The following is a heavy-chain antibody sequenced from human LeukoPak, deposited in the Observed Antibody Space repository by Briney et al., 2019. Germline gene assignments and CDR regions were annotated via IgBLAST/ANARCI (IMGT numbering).Heavy chain of an antibody. Sequence: GGSLRLSCAASGFTVSSNYMNWVRQAPGKGLEWVSVIYSGGSTYYADSVKGRFTISRDNSKNTLYLQMNSLRAEDTAVYYCAKDRRIQLWLGFDYWGQRTLVTVSS. CDR2: IYSGGST. CDR3: AKDRRIQLWLGFDY. V-gene: IGHV3-53*01. CDR1: GFTVSSNY. J-gene: IGHJ4*02. D-gene: IGHD5-18*01.